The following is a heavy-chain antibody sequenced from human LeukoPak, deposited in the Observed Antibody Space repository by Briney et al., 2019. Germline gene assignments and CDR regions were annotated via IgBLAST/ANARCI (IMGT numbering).Heavy chain of an antibody. CDR3: ARTRIAADPTLFDY. Sequence: PSETLSLTCTVSGGSISSSSYYWGWIRQPPGKGLEWIGSIYHSGSTYYNPSLKSRVTISVDTSKNQFSLKLSSVTAADTAVYYCARTRIAADPTLFDYWGQGTLVTVSS. V-gene: IGHV4-39*07. J-gene: IGHJ4*02. CDR2: IYHSGST. D-gene: IGHD6-13*01. CDR1: GGSISSSSYY.